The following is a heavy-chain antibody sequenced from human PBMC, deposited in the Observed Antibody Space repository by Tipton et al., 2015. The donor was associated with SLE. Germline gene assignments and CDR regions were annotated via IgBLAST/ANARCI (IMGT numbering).Heavy chain of an antibody. J-gene: IGHJ3*01. V-gene: IGHV4-39*07. CDR1: GGSISSSSYY. CDR2: IYYSGST. D-gene: IGHD3-3*01. CDR3: ARGKDYDFWSGYYRRDASGF. Sequence: TLSLTCTVSGGSISSSSYYWGWIRQPPGKGLEWIGSIYYSGSTYYNPSLKSRVTISIDTSKNQFSLKLGSVTAADTSVYYCARGKDYDFWSGYYRRDASGFWGQGTMVTVSS.